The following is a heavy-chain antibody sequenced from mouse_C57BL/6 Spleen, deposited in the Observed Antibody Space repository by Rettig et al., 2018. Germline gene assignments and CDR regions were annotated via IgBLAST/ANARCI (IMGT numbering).Heavy chain of an antibody. Sequence: ELVKPGASVKMSCKASGYTFTSYWITWVKQRPGQGLEWIGDIYPGSGSTNYNEKFKSKATLTVDTSSSTAYMQLSSLTSEDSAVYYCARRYYGSSYWYFDVWGTGTTVTVSS. V-gene: IGHV1-55*01. J-gene: IGHJ1*03. D-gene: IGHD1-1*01. CDR1: GYTFTSYW. CDR3: ARRYYGSSYWYFDV. CDR2: IYPGSGST.